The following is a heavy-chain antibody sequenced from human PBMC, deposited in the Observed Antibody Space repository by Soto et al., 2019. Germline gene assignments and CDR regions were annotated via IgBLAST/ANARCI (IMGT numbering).Heavy chain of an antibody. J-gene: IGHJ6*02. V-gene: IGHV3-48*03. Sequence: EVQLVESGGGLVQPGRSLRLTCSASGFPFSAYEMNWVRQAPGKGLEWIAYISGNGFFVFYGDSVKDRFTISRANAKNSLYLQMDSLRGEDTAVYYCVRGMGLGGFEQLHHFYYGMDVWGQGITVTVSS. CDR2: ISGNGFFV. CDR3: VRGMGLGGFEQLHHFYYGMDV. D-gene: IGHD6-25*01. CDR1: GFPFSAYE.